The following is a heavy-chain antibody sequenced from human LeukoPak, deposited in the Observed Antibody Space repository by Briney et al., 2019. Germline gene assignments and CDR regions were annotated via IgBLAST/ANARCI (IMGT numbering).Heavy chain of an antibody. CDR2: ISYDGSNK. J-gene: IGHJ3*02. CDR1: GFTFSSYA. D-gene: IGHD6-13*01. CDR3: ARVSEIAAAGSAFDI. Sequence: GGSLRLSCAASGFTFSSYAMHWVRQAPGKGLEWVAVISYDGSNKYYADSVKGRFTISRDNSKNTLYLQMNSLRAEDTAVYYCARVSEIAAAGSAFDIWGQGTMVTVSS. V-gene: IGHV3-30-3*01.